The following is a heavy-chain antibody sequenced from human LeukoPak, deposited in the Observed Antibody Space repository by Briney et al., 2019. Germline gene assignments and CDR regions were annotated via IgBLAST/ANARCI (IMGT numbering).Heavy chain of an antibody. CDR1: GYTFTSYE. Sequence: ASVKVSCKASGYTFTSYEINWVREATGQGLEWMGWMNTNSGNTGYAQKFQGRVTMTRNTSISTAYMELSSLGSEDTAVYYCARGRLLQWLVPYMDVWGKGTTVTVSS. J-gene: IGHJ6*04. D-gene: IGHD6-19*01. V-gene: IGHV1-8*01. CDR2: MNTNSGNT. CDR3: ARGRLLQWLVPYMDV.